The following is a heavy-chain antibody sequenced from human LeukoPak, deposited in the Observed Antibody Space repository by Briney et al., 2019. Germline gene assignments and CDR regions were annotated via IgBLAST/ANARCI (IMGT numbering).Heavy chain of an antibody. J-gene: IGHJ4*02. CDR2: INSDGSST. CDR3: ARGYSGTYRIDY. D-gene: IGHD1-26*01. Sequence: GGSLRLSCAASGFTFSSYWMHWVRQAPGKGLVWVSRINSDGSSTSYADSVKGRFTISRVNAKNTLSLQMNSLRADDTAVYYCARGYSGTYRIDYWGQGTLVTVSS. V-gene: IGHV3-74*01. CDR1: GFTFSSYW.